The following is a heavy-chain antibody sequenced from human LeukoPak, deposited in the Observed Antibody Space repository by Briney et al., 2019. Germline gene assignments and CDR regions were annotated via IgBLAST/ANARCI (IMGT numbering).Heavy chain of an antibody. J-gene: IGHJ4*02. CDR1: GGSISSGGYY. V-gene: IGHV4-61*08. CDR3: ARGCGGSCHNDY. D-gene: IGHD2-15*01. CDR2: IYYSGST. Sequence: KSSETLSLTCTVSGGSISSGGYYWSWIRQHPGKGLEWIGYIYYSGSTNYNPSLKSRVTISADTSKNQFSLKLNSVTAADTAVYYCARGCGGSCHNDYWGQGTLVTVSS.